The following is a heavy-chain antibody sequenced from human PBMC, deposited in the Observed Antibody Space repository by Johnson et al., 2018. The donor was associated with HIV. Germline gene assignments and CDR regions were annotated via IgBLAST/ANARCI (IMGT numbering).Heavy chain of an antibody. Sequence: VQLVESGGGLIQPGGSLRLSCPASGFTVSSNYMHWVRPAQGKGLEWASVLYSGGSPYYADSAKARFTSSRDNSKNTMYLQMNSLRAEDTAVYYCARDRAAAGPDAFDIWGQGTMVTVSS. D-gene: IGHD6-13*01. V-gene: IGHV3-53*01. J-gene: IGHJ3*02. CDR1: GFTVSSNY. CDR3: ARDRAAAGPDAFDI. CDR2: LYSGGSP.